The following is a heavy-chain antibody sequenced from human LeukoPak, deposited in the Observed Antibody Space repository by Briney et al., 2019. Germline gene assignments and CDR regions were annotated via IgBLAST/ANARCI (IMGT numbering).Heavy chain of an antibody. CDR1: GFTFSSYG. D-gene: IGHD3-10*01. V-gene: IGHV3-30*02. Sequence: GGSLRLSCAASGFTFSSYGMQWVRQAPGKGLGWVAFIRYDGNNKYYADSVKGRFTISRYNSKSTLYLQMNSLRAEDTAVYYCAKIGATDFDYWGQGTLVTVSS. CDR2: IRYDGNNK. J-gene: IGHJ4*02. CDR3: AKIGATDFDY.